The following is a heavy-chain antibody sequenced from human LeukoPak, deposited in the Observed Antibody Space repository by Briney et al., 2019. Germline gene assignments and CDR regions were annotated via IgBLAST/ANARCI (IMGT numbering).Heavy chain of an antibody. CDR2: SSESGGVN. V-gene: IGHV3-11*04. CDR3: ARVYYYYYMDV. Sequence: GGSLRLSCAASGFTFSDFEMAWIRQAPGKGLEWVACSSESGGVNWSADSVKGRFSISRDNAKNTLYLQMNSLRAEDTAVYYCARVYYYYYMDVWGKGTTVAVSS. CDR1: GFTFSDFE. J-gene: IGHJ6*03.